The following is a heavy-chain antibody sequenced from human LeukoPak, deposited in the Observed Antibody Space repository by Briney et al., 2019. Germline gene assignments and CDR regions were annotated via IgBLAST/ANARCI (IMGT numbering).Heavy chain of an antibody. Sequence: GGSLRLSCAASGFTFDDYAMHWVRQAPGKGLEWVSYISSSSSTIYYADSVKGRFTISRDNAKNSLYLQMNSLRAEDTAVYYCARDGIAASWDYWGQGTLVTVSS. CDR2: ISSSSSTI. CDR3: ARDGIAASWDY. D-gene: IGHD6-25*01. V-gene: IGHV3-48*01. CDR1: GFTFDDYA. J-gene: IGHJ4*02.